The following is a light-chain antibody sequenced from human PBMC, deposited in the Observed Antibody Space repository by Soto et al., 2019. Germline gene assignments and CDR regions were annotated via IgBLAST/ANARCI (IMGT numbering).Light chain of an antibody. CDR3: AAWDDSLSGVV. CDR1: SSNIGSNY. CDR2: RNS. V-gene: IGLV1-47*01. J-gene: IGLJ2*01. Sequence: QSVLTQPPSASGTPGQRVTISCSGSSSNIGSNYVYWYQQLPGTVPQLLIYRNSERPSRVPDRFSGSKSGTSASLAISGLRSEDEDDYYCAAWDDSLSGVVFGGGTKLTVL.